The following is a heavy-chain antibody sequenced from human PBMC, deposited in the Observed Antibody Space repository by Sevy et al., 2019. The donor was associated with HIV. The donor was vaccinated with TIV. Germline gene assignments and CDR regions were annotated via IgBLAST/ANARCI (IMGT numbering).Heavy chain of an antibody. V-gene: IGHV3-23*01. CDR3: ARGGCTCANDY. CDR1: GFNFNIYS. CDR2: LSFGCGKI. J-gene: IGHJ4*02. D-gene: IGHD6-25*01. Sequence: GGSLRLSCAVSGFNFNIYSMSWVRQAPGKGLEWVSTLSFGCGKINYADSVKGRCIISRDDSKNTLYLQMNSLRAEDTADCFCARGGCTCANDYWGQGTLVTVSS.